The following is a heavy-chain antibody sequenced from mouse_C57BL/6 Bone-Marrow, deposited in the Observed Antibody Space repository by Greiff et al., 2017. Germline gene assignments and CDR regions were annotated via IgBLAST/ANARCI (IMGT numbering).Heavy chain of an antibody. CDR1: GYTFTSYW. V-gene: IGHV1-55*01. CDR2: IYPGSGST. D-gene: IGHD2-4*01. J-gene: IGHJ4*01. CDR3: ARRVYYDYDGGYYYAMDY. Sequence: QVQLQQSGAELVKPGASVKMSCKASGYTFTSYWITWVKQRPGQGLEWIGDIYPGSGSTNYNEKFKSKATLTVDTSSSTAYVQLSSLTSEDSAVYYCARRVYYDYDGGYYYAMDYWGQGTSVTVSS.